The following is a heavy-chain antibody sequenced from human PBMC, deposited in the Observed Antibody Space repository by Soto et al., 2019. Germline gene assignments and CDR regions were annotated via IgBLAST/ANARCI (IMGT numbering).Heavy chain of an antibody. V-gene: IGHV1-46*03. D-gene: IGHD2-15*01. CDR1: GYTFTSYY. Sequence: ASVKVSCKASGYTFTSYYIHWVRQAPGQGLEWMGIINPSGGSTSYAQKFQGRVTMTRDTSTSTVYMELSSLRSEDTAVYYCARGTDRYCSGGSCYSDYYYYMDVWGKGTTVTAP. J-gene: IGHJ6*03. CDR2: INPSGGST. CDR3: ARGTDRYCSGGSCYSDYYYYMDV.